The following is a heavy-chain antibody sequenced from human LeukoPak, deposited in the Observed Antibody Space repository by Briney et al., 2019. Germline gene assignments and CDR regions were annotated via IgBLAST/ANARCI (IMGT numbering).Heavy chain of an antibody. CDR3: AKGDTIFGVVMEYDY. CDR1: GFTFSSYA. J-gene: IGHJ4*02. V-gene: IGHV3-30*04. D-gene: IGHD3-3*01. Sequence: GGSLRLSCAASGFTFSSYAMDWVRQAPGKGLEWVAVISYDGSNKYYADSVKGRFTISRDNSKNTLYLQMNSLRAEDTAVYYCAKGDTIFGVVMEYDYWGQGTLVTVSS. CDR2: ISYDGSNK.